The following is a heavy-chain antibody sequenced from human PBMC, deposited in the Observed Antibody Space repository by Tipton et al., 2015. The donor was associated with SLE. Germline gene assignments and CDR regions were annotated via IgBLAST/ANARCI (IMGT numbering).Heavy chain of an antibody. Sequence: SLRLSCTASGFSFSNYWMNWVRQAPGKGLEWVANIKQDGSEKYYVDSVKGRFTISRDNAENSLFLEMNSLRAEDTAVYYCARDQSSYEESGIYFTLDFCCQSTLVTLSS. CDR2: IKQDGSEK. CDR1: GFSFSNYW. CDR3: ARDQSSYEESGIYFTLDF. V-gene: IGHV3-7*01. D-gene: IGHD3-10*01. J-gene: IGHJ4*02.